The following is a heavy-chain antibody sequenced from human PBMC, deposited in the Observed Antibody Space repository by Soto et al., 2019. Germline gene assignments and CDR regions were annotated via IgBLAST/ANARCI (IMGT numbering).Heavy chain of an antibody. CDR3: ARGWTYYGGYFDY. D-gene: IGHD4-17*01. Sequence: SVKVSCKASGGTFSSYAISWVRQAPGQGLEWMGGIIPIFGTANYAQKFQGRVTITADESTSTAFMELSSLRSEDTAVYYCARGWTYYGGYFDYWGQGTLVTVSS. CDR2: IIPIFGTA. V-gene: IGHV1-69*13. CDR1: GGTFSSYA. J-gene: IGHJ4*02.